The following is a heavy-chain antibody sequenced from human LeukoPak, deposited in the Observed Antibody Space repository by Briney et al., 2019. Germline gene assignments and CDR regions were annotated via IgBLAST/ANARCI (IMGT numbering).Heavy chain of an antibody. CDR1: GGSISSNNW. V-gene: IGHV4-4*02. J-gene: IGHJ4*02. CDR2: IYHSGSP. CDR3: ARANINNWHSCDY. D-gene: IGHD1-1*01. Sequence: SSGTLSLTCAVSGGSISSNNWWGWVRQPPGKGLEWIGEIYHSGSPNYNPSLKSRVTISVDKSRNHFSLNLSSVTAADTAMYYCARANINNWHSCDYWGQGTLVTVSS.